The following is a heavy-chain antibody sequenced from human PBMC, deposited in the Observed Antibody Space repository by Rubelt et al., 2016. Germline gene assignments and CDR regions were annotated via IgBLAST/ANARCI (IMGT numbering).Heavy chain of an antibody. D-gene: IGHD2-15*01. V-gene: IGHV4-34*01. Sequence: QVQLQQWGAGLFRPSQTLSLTCGVYGGSFSNYYWTWIRQPPGKGLEWIGDINKSGNTDYNPSLKSRVTISVDTSKNQFSLKLSSVTAADTAVYYCATRYCVGGSCYFYPEYHLDYWGQGTLVTVSS. CDR2: INKSGNT. CDR3: ATRYCVGGSCYFYPEYHLDY. CDR1: GGSFSNYY. J-gene: IGHJ4*02.